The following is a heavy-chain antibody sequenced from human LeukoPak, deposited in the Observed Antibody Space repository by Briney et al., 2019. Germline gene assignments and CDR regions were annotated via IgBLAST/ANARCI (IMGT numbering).Heavy chain of an antibody. J-gene: IGHJ6*03. CDR2: IIPIFGTA. D-gene: IGHD3-3*01. CDR3: ARCDIWSGYHYYYYYMDV. CDR1: GGTFSSYA. V-gene: IGHV1-69*05. Sequence: SVKVSCKASGGTFSSYAISWVRQAPGQGLEWMGGIIPIFGTANYAQKFQGRVTITTDESTSTAYMELSSLRSGDTAVYYCARCDIWSGYHYYYYYMDVWGKGTTVTVSS.